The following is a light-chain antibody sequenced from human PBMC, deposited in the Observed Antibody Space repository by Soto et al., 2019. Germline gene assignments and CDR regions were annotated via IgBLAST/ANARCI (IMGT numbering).Light chain of an antibody. CDR2: GAS. CDR3: QQYNNWPAIT. Sequence: EIVMTQSPPTLSVSPGERAALSCSASQSIRSNLAWYQQKPGQAPRLLIYGASTRATGIPARFSGSGSGTDFTLTISSLQSEDFAVYYCQQYNNWPAITFGQGTRLEIK. CDR1: QSIRSN. J-gene: IGKJ5*01. V-gene: IGKV3D-15*01.